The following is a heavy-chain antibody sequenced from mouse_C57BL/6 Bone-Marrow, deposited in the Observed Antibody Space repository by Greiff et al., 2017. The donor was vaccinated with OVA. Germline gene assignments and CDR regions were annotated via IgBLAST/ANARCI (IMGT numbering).Heavy chain of an antibody. CDR3: ARLKGSIYIIYWYFDV. Sequence: VQLQESDAELVKPGASVKISCKVSGYTFTDHTIHWMKQRPEQGLEWIGYIYPRDGSTKYNEKFKGKATLTADKSSSTAYMQLNILTSEDSAVYFCARLKGSIYIIYWYFDVWGTGTTVTVSS. D-gene: IGHD3-3*01. CDR2: IYPRDGST. V-gene: IGHV1-78*01. CDR1: GYTFTDHT. J-gene: IGHJ1*03.